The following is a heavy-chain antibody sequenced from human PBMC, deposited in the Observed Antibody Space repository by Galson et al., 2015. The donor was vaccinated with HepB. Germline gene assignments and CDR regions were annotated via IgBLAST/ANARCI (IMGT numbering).Heavy chain of an antibody. Sequence: SVKVSCKASGYTFTSYYMHWVRQAPGQGLEWMGIINPSGGSTSYAQKFQGRVTMTRDTSTSTVYMELSSLRSEDTAVYYCARGVGVVSTYYYYYYGMDVWVPVTTVTVPS. CDR2: INPSGGST. CDR1: GYTFTSYY. CDR3: ARGVGVVSTYYYYYYGMDV. V-gene: IGHV1-46*01. D-gene: IGHD2-15*01. J-gene: IGHJ6*02.